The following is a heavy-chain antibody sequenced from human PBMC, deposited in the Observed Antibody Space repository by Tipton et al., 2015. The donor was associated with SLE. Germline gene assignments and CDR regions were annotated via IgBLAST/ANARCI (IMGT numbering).Heavy chain of an antibody. CDR2: TYYMSKWYN. D-gene: IGHD3-16*01. Sequence: PGLVKPSQTLSLTCAISGDSVSSNSAAWNCIRQSPSRGLEWLGRTYYMSKWYNDYAVSVKSRIIINPDTSKNQFHLQLTSVTPEDTAVYYCSRGCLYDGVQVWGRGTLGTVSS. CDR1: GDSVSSNSAA. CDR3: SRGCLYDGVQV. J-gene: IGHJ1*01. V-gene: IGHV6-1*01.